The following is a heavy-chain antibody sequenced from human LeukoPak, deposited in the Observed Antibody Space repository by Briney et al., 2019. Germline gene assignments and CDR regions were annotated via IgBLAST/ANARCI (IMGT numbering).Heavy chain of an antibody. V-gene: IGHV3-30*02. CDR1: GFTFSSYG. CDR2: IRYDGSNK. CDR3: ARGRRRDIVVVVAARPFDY. D-gene: IGHD2-15*01. J-gene: IGHJ4*02. Sequence: GSLRLSCAASGFTFSSYGMHWVRPAPGKGLEWVAFIRYDGSNKYYADSVKGRFTISRDNSKNTLYLQMNSLRAEDTAVYYCARGRRRDIVVVVAARPFDYWGQGTLVTVSS.